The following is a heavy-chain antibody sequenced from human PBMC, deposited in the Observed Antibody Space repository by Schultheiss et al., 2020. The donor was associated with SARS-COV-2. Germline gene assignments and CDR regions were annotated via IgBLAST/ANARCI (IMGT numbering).Heavy chain of an antibody. CDR1: GFTFSSYA. CDR2: ISGSGGST. CDR3: AKDMRSFTYYDFWRGENWFDP. J-gene: IGHJ5*02. D-gene: IGHD3-3*01. Sequence: GGSLRLSCAASGFTFSSYAMSWVRQAPGKGLEWVSAISGSGGSTYYADSVKGRFTISRDNSKNTLYLQMNSLRAEDTAVYYCAKDMRSFTYYDFWRGENWFDPWGQGTLVTVS. V-gene: IGHV3-23*01.